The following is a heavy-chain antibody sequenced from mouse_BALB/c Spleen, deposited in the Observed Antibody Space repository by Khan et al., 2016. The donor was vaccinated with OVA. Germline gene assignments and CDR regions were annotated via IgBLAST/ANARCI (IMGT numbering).Heavy chain of an antibody. CDR2: ISNLAYSI. Sequence: EVKLVESGGGLVQPGGSRKLSCAASGFTFSDYGMAWVRQAPGKGPEWIAFISNLAYSIYYADTVTGRFTISRENAKNTLYLEMSSLRSEDTAMYYCARSWAMDNWGQGTSVTVSS. J-gene: IGHJ4*01. CDR3: ARSWAMDN. V-gene: IGHV5-15*02. CDR1: GFTFSDYG.